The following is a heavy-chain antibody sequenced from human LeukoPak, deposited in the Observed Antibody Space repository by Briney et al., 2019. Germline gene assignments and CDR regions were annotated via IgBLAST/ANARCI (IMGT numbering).Heavy chain of an antibody. CDR1: GGSFSGYY. D-gene: IGHD2-21*01. V-gene: IGHV4-59*10. J-gene: IGHJ6*03. Sequence: SETLSLTCAVYGGSFSGYYWSWIRQPPGKGLELIGRIYISGSTNYNPSLKSRVTISVDTSKNRFSLKLSSVTAADTAVYYCARVLARQFTSFSDSRPYSYYYMDVWGKGTTVTVSS. CDR2: IYISGST. CDR3: ARVLARQFTSFSDSRPYSYYYMDV.